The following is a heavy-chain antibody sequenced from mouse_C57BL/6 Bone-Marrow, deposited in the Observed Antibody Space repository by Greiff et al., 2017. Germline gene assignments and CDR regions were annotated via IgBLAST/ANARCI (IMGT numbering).Heavy chain of an antibody. CDR3: ARRRWLLLYYFDY. J-gene: IGHJ2*01. V-gene: IGHV1-64*01. D-gene: IGHD2-3*01. CDR1: GYTFTSYW. CDR2: IHPNSGST. Sequence: QVQLKQPGAELVKPGASVKLSCKASGYTFTSYWMHWVKQRPGQGLEWIGMIHPNSGSTNYNEKFKSKATLTVDKSSSTAYMQLSSLTSEDSAVYYCARRRWLLLYYFDYWGQGTTLTVSS.